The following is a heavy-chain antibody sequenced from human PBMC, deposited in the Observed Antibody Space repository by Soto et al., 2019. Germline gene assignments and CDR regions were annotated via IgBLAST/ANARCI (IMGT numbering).Heavy chain of an antibody. CDR3: ARVSGSYYYGMDV. CDR1: GGSISSSNW. CDR2: IYHSRST. J-gene: IGHJ6*02. D-gene: IGHD1-26*01. Sequence: QVQLQESGPGLVKPSGTLSLTCAVSGGSISSSNWWSWVRQPPGKGLEWIGEIYHSRSTNYNPSLKGRVTISVDKSKNQFSLKLSSVTAADTAVYYCARVSGSYYYGMDVWGQGTTVTVSS. V-gene: IGHV4-4*02.